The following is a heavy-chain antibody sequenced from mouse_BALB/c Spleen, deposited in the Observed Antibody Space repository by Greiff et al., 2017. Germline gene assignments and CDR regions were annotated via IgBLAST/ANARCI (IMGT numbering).Heavy chain of an antibody. Sequence: VQLQQSGAELAKPGASVKMSCKASGYTFTSYWMHWVKQRPGQGLEWIGYINPSTGYTEYNQKFKDKATLTADKSSSTAYMQLSSLTSEDSAVYYCARFITTVATGFAYWGQGTLVTVSA. CDR1: GYTFTSYW. V-gene: IGHV1-7*01. CDR2: INPSTGYT. CDR3: ARFITTVATGFAY. D-gene: IGHD1-1*01. J-gene: IGHJ3*01.